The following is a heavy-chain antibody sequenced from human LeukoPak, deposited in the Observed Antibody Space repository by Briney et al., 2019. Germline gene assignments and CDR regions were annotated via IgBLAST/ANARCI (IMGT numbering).Heavy chain of an antibody. CDR3: ARAGYSSSWYVTWFDP. D-gene: IGHD6-13*01. CDR1: GYTFTSYD. CDR2: MNPNSGNT. Sequence: ASVKVSCKASGYTFTSYDINWVRQAPGQGLEWMGWMNPNSGNTGYAQKFQGRVTMTRNTSISTAYMELSSLRSEDTAVYYCARAGYSSSWYVTWFDPWGQGTLVTVSS. J-gene: IGHJ5*02. V-gene: IGHV1-8*01.